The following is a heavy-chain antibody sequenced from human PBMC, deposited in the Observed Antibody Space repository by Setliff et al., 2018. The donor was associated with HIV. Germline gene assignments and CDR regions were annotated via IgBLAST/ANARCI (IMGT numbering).Heavy chain of an antibody. D-gene: IGHD5-12*01. CDR1: GGSISGYF. CDR3: AGSRAITDTVGFFQY. V-gene: IGHV4-59*01. Sequence: SETLSLTCTVSGGSISGYFWNWIRQPPGKGLEWIGYIYHSGSTNYNPSLESRVAISVDMSKNQFSLKLTSVTAADTAVYYCAGSRAITDTVGFFQYWGQGTLVTVSS. J-gene: IGHJ1*01. CDR2: IYHSGST.